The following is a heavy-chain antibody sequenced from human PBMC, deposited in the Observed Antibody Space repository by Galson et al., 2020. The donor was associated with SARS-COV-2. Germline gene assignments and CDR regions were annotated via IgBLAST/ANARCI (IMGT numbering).Heavy chain of an antibody. D-gene: IGHD3-16*01. V-gene: IGHV1-3*01. CDR2: INAGNGHT. CDR3: ARGVWVKTNLAYYFDY. J-gene: IGHJ4*02. Sequence: ASVKVSCKASGYTFTNNAIQWVRQAPGQRLEWMGWINAGNGHTKFSQRFQGRVTITRDTAATTAYMELSNLQSEDTAVYYCARGVWVKTNLAYYFDYWGQGTLVTVSS. CDR1: GYTFTNNA.